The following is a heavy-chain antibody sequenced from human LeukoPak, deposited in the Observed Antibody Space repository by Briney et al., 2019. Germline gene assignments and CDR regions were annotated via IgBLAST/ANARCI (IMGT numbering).Heavy chain of an antibody. CDR1: GFTSSSYG. CDR3: ARDWELGPWFDP. V-gene: IGHV3-33*08. Sequence: QPGRSLRLSCAASGFTSSSYGMHWVRQAPGKGLEWVAVIWYDGSNKYYADSVKGRFTISRDNSKNTLYLQMNSLRAEDTAVYYCARDWELGPWFDPWGQGTLVTVSS. CDR2: IWYDGSNK. D-gene: IGHD1-26*01. J-gene: IGHJ5*02.